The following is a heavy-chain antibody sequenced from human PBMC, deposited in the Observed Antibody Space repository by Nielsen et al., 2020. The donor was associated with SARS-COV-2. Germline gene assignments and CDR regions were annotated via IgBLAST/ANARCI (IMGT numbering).Heavy chain of an antibody. J-gene: IGHJ4*02. CDR3: AKDWTAIVVVPSGGVDY. CDR1: GFTFSTYG. D-gene: IGHD2-15*01. CDR2: ISYDGSNK. Sequence: GESLKISCAASGFTFSTYGMHWVRRAPGKGLEWVAAISYDGSNKYYVDSVKGRFTISRDNSKNTLYLQMSSLREEDTAVYYCAKDWTAIVVVPSGGVDYWDQGTLVTVSS. V-gene: IGHV3-30*18.